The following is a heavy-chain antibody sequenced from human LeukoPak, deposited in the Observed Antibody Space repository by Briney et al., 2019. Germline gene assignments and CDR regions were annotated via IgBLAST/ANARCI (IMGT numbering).Heavy chain of an antibody. V-gene: IGHV4-30-2*01. CDR2: IYHSGST. J-gene: IGHJ4*02. Sequence: SQTLSLTCTVSGGSISSGGYYWSWIRQPPGKGLEWIGYIYHSGSTYYNPSLKSRVTISVDRSKNQFSLKLSSVTAADTAVYYCARLEGIAALDCWGQGTLVTVSS. CDR3: ARLEGIAALDC. D-gene: IGHD6-6*01. CDR1: GGSISSGGYY.